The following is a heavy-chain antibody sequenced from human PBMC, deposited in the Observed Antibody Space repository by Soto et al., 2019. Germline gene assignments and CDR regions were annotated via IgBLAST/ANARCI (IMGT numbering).Heavy chain of an antibody. Sequence: GGSLRLSCAASGFTFSSYAMSWVRQAPGKGLEWVSAISGSGGSTYYADSVKGRFTISRDNSKNTLYLQMNSLRAEDTAVYYCAKGYCSSTSCYAYWYFDLWGRGTLVTVSS. D-gene: IGHD2-2*01. J-gene: IGHJ2*01. CDR1: GFTFSSYA. CDR3: AKGYCSSTSCYAYWYFDL. V-gene: IGHV3-23*01. CDR2: ISGSGGST.